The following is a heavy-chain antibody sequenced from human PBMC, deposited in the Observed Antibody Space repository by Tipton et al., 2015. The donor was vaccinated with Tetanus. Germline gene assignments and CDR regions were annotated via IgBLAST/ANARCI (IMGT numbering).Heavy chain of an antibody. V-gene: IGHV3-48*01. J-gene: IGHJ4*02. Sequence: SLRLSCAASGFNFKTLGINWVRQAPGKGLEWISYISSSGTTMYYADSVKGRFTISRDNAKNSLFLQMNSLRAEDTAIYYCVSGSSLDYWGQGTLVTVS. CDR1: GFNFKTLG. CDR3: VSGSSLDY. CDR2: ISSSGTTM. D-gene: IGHD6-19*01.